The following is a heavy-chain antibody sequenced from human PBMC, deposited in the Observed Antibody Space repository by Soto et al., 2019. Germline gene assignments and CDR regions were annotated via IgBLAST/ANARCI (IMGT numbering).Heavy chain of an antibody. Sequence: QVQLVQSGAEVKKPGASVKVSCKASGYNFTSYAMNWGRQAPGQRLEWMGWINAGNGNTKYSQKFQGRVTITRDTSASTAYMELGSLRSEETAVYYCARSVGAALSDYWGQGTLVTVSS. CDR3: ARSVGAALSDY. CDR1: GYNFTSYA. CDR2: INAGNGNT. V-gene: IGHV1-3*01. J-gene: IGHJ4*02. D-gene: IGHD1-26*01.